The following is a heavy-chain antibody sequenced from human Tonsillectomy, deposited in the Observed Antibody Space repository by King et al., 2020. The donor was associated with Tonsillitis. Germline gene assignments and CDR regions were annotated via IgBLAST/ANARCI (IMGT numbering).Heavy chain of an antibody. V-gene: IGHV4-4*07. CDR2: IYASGIT. D-gene: IGHD3-16*01. CDR1: GDSLRSNY. CDR3: ARGTYAGLDN. Sequence: MQLQESGPGLVKPSETLSLTCTVSGDSLRSNYWSWVRPPAGKGLEWIGRIYASGITHYSPSLKSRGTMSVDTSKNQFSLRLTSVTAADTAVYYCARGTYAGLDNWGPGTLVTVSS. J-gene: IGHJ4*02.